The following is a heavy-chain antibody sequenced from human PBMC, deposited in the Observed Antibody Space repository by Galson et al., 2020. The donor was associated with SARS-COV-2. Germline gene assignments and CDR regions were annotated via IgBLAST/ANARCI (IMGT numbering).Heavy chain of an antibody. J-gene: IGHJ4*02. Sequence: GGSLRLSCGASGFTFSSYGMRWVRQAPGEGLEWVSAISASGATTYYADHVKGRFTVSRDNSKHTLYLQMNSLRAEDTAVYYCAKEYSGYDFFVYWGQGTLVTVSS. D-gene: IGHD5-12*01. CDR1: GFTFSSYG. CDR2: ISASGATT. CDR3: AKEYSGYDFFVY. V-gene: IGHV3-23*01.